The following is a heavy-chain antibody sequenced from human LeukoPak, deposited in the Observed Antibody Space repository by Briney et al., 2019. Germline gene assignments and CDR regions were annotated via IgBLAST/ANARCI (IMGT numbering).Heavy chain of an antibody. D-gene: IGHD3/OR15-3a*01. V-gene: IGHV1-8*03. CDR1: GYTFTSYD. CDR2: MNPNSGNT. J-gene: IGHJ3*02. CDR3: AGGAGLGYVFWSVYRENVFYM. Sequence: ASVKVSCKASGYTFTSYDINWVRQATGQGLEWMGWMNPNSGNTGYAQKFQGRVTITRNTSISTAYMELSSLRSEDTAVYYCAGGAGLGYVFWSVYRENVFYMWAKGTRVPVFS.